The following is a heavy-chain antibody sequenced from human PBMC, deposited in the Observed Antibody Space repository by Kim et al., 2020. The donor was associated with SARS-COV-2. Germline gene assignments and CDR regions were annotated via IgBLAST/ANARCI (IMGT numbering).Heavy chain of an antibody. Sequence: SGTLSLTCAISGASVGDHWWNWVRQAPGKVLEWVGANHLHGSTNYKPSLQSRVTISLDTSTNQFSLKLISLIAAATAVYFFGRGPGGRRSLASNRGMVV. V-gene: IGHV4-34*01. CDR2: NHLHGST. D-gene: IGHD6-13*01. CDR3: GRGPGGRRSLASNRGMVV. CDR1: GASVGDHW. J-gene: IGHJ6*01.